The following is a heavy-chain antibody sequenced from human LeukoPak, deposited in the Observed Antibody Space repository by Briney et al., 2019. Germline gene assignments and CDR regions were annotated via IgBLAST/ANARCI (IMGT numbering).Heavy chain of an antibody. CDR2: ISSSSSYI. V-gene: IGHV3-21*01. J-gene: IGHJ3*02. Sequence: GGSLRLSCAASGFTFSSYSMNWVRQAPGKGLEWVSSISSSSSYIYYADSVKGRFTISRDNSKNTLYLQMNSLRAEDTAVYYCAKDGSEWLVHAFDIWGQGTMVTVSS. CDR3: AKDGSEWLVHAFDI. D-gene: IGHD6-19*01. CDR1: GFTFSSYS.